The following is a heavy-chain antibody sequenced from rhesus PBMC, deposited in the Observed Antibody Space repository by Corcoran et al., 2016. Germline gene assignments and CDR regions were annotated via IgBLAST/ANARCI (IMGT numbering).Heavy chain of an antibody. CDR2: IYGNSAST. D-gene: IGHD3-3*01. Sequence: QVQLQQWGEGLVKPSETLSLTCAVYGGSISGYDSWSWIRQPPGKGLEWIGYIYGNSASTNYTPSLKNRVTISKDTSKNQFSLKLSSVTAADTAVYYCARIWTGYSTDYWGQGVLVTVSS. CDR3: ARIWTGYSTDY. J-gene: IGHJ4*01. CDR1: GGSISGYDS. V-gene: IGHV4-73*01.